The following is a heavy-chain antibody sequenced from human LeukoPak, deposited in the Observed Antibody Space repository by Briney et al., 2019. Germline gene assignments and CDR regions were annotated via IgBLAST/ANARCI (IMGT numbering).Heavy chain of an antibody. V-gene: IGHV3-7*04. J-gene: IGHJ3*02. Sequence: GGSLRLSCAASEFTFSNYWMSWVRQAPGKGLEWVANIKQDGSEKYYLDSVKGRFTISRANAKQSLYLQMNSLRAEDTAVYYCARGYCSGGSRYAFDIWGQGTMVTVSS. CDR2: IKQDGSEK. CDR3: ARGYCSGGSRYAFDI. CDR1: EFTFSNYW. D-gene: IGHD2-15*01.